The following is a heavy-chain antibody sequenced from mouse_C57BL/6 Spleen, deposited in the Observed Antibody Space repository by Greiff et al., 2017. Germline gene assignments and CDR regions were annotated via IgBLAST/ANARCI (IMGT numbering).Heavy chain of an antibody. CDR1: GYTFTSYW. CDR2: IDPSDSDT. V-gene: IGHV1-50*01. CDR3: ARGTAQATTWFAY. J-gene: IGHJ3*01. D-gene: IGHD3-2*02. Sequence: VQLQQPGAELVKPGASVKLSCKASGYTFTSYWMQWVKQRPGQGLEWIGEIDPSDSDTNYNQKFKGKATLTVDTSSSTAYMQLSSLTSEDSAVYYCARGTAQATTWFAYWGQGTLVTVSA.